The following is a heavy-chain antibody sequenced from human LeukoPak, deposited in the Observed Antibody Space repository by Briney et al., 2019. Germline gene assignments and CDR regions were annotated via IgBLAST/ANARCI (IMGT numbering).Heavy chain of an antibody. J-gene: IGHJ6*02. V-gene: IGHV3-21*01. CDR1: GFTFSSYS. Sequence: PGGSLRLSCAASGFTFSSYSMNWVRQAPGKGLEWVSSISSSSSYIYYADSVKGRFTISRDNAKNSLYLQMNSLRAEDTAVYYCARDAGRSSWSRDYYYYGMDVWGQGTTVTVSS. CDR3: ARDAGRSSWSRDYYYYGMDV. CDR2: ISSSSSYI. D-gene: IGHD6-13*01.